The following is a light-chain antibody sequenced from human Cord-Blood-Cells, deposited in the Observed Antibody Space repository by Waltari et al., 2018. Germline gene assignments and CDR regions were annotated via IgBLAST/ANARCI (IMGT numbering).Light chain of an antibody. Sequence: SYELTQPPSVSVSPGQTASITCSVAKLGDKSPCWYQQKPGQSPVLVIYQDSKRPSGIPERFSGSNSGNTATLTISGTQAMDEADYYCQAWDSSTAYVFGTGTKVTVL. CDR3: QAWDSSTAYV. CDR2: QDS. J-gene: IGLJ1*01. CDR1: KLGDKS. V-gene: IGLV3-1*01.